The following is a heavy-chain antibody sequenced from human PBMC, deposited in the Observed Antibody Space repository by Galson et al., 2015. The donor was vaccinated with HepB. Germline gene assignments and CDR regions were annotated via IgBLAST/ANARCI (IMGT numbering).Heavy chain of an antibody. CDR1: GFSLSTSGMC. CDR3: ARGSRVYGDALGD. J-gene: IGHJ4*02. D-gene: IGHD4-17*01. CDR2: IDWDDDK. V-gene: IGHV2-70*11. Sequence: PALVKPTQTLTLTCTFSGFSLSTSGMCVSWIRQPPGKALEWLARIDWDDDKYYSTSLKTRLTISKDTSKNQVVLTMTNMDPVDTATYYRARGSRVYGDALGDWGQGTLVTVSS.